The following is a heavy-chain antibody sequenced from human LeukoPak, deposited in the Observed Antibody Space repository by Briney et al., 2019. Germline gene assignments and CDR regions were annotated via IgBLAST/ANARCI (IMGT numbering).Heavy chain of an antibody. Sequence: SETLSLTCTVSGGSISSGGHSWSWIRQLPGKGLEWIGYIYHSGSGSTYYNPSLKSRVTISVDTSKNQFSLKLSSVTAADTAVYYCARGPPDYGDYSDWFDPWGQGTLVTVSS. CDR3: ARGPPDYGDYSDWFDP. J-gene: IGHJ5*02. D-gene: IGHD4-17*01. CDR1: GGSISSGGHS. V-gene: IGHV4-30-2*01. CDR2: IYHSGSGST.